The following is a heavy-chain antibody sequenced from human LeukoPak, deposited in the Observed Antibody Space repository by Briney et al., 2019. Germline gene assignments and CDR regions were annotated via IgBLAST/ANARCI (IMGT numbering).Heavy chain of an antibody. CDR3: AKARREGGATHYGMDV. CDR1: GITFSSYA. V-gene: IGHV3-23*01. D-gene: IGHD1-26*01. Sequence: GGSLRLSCVASGITFSSYAMTWVRQAPGKGLEWVSGISGSGRGTYHAGSVKGRFIISRDNSKNTLYLQMNRLRAEDTAVYYCAKARREGGATHYGMDVWGQGTTVTVSS. CDR2: ISGSGRGT. J-gene: IGHJ6*02.